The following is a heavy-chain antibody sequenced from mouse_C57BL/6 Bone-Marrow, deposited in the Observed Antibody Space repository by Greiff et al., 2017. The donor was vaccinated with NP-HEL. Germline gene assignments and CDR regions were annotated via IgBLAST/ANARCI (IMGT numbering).Heavy chain of an antibody. CDR3: ARSIYYDYADDPFYAMDY. CDR1: GFTFTDYY. Sequence: EVKLMESGGGLVQPGGSLSLSCAASGFTFTDYYMSWVRQPPGKALEWLGFIRNKANGFTTEHSASVKGRFTISRDNSQSILYLQMNALRAEDSATYYCARSIYYDYADDPFYAMDYRGQGTSVTVAA. V-gene: IGHV7-3*01. J-gene: IGHJ4*01. D-gene: IGHD2-4*01. CDR2: IRNKANGFTT.